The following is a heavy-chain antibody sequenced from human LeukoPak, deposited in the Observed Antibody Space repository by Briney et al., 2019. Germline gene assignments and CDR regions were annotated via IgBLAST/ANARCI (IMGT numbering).Heavy chain of an antibody. J-gene: IGHJ4*02. V-gene: IGHV1-69*13. Sequence: ASVKVSCKASGGTFSSYAISWVRQAPGQGLEWMGGIITIFGTANYAQKFQGRVTITADESTSTAYMELSSLRSEDTAVYYCARGMDSGSYFEPWGQGTLVTVSS. CDR3: ARGMDSGSYFEP. CDR2: IITIFGTA. D-gene: IGHD3-10*01. CDR1: GGTFSSYA.